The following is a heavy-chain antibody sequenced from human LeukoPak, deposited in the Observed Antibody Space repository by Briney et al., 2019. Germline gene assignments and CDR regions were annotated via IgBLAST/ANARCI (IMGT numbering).Heavy chain of an antibody. CDR1: GGSISSGSYY. V-gene: IGHV4-61*02. D-gene: IGHD3-9*01. CDR2: IYTSGST. CDR3: ARGGYDILTGYYPFDY. J-gene: IGHJ4*02. Sequence: SETLSLTCTVSGGSISSGSYYWSWIRQPAGKGLEWIGRIYTSGSTNYNPSLKSRVTISVDTSKNQFSLNLSSVTAADTAVYYCARGGYDILTGYYPFDYWGQGTLVTVSS.